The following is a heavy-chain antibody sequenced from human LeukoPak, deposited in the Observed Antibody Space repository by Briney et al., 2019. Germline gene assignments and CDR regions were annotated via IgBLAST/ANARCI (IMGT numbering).Heavy chain of an antibody. CDR2: IKSKTDGWTT. CDR3: TTDLNPGRIERYFDWLLHYYYYYGMDV. CDR1: GFTFSNAW. J-gene: IGHJ6*02. Sequence: PGGSLRLSCAASGFTFSNAWMDWVRQAPGKGLEWVGRIKSKTDGWTTDYAAPVKGRSTISSDDSKNTLYLQMNSLKTEDTAVYYCTTDLNPGRIERYFDWLLHYYYYYGMDVWGQGTTVTVSS. D-gene: IGHD3-9*01. V-gene: IGHV3-15*07.